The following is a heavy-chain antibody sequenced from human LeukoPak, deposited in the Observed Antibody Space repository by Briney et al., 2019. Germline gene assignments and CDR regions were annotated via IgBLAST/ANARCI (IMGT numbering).Heavy chain of an antibody. D-gene: IGHD1-26*01. Sequence: SETLSLTCAVYGGSFSGYYWSWIRQPPGKGLEWIGEINHSGSTNYNPSLKSRVTISVDTSKNQFSLKLSSVTAADTAVYYCARGGWERLNXXXYFDYWGQGTLVTVSS. CDR3: ARGGWERLNXXXYFDY. CDR1: GGSFSGYY. CDR2: INHSGST. V-gene: IGHV4-34*01. J-gene: IGHJ4*02.